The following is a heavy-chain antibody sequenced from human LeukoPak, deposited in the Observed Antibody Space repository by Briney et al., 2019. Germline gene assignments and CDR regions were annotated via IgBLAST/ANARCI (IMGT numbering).Heavy chain of an antibody. CDR1: GYSFNRYW. D-gene: IGHD4-17*01. Sequence: GESLKISCKGSGYSFNRYWIAWVRQMPGKGLEWMGIIYPGDSDTMYSPSFQGQVTISADKSITTAYLQWSSLKASDTAMYYCARFDYGDYPDWFDPWGQGTLVTVSS. CDR2: IYPGDSDT. CDR3: ARFDYGDYPDWFDP. J-gene: IGHJ5*02. V-gene: IGHV5-51*01.